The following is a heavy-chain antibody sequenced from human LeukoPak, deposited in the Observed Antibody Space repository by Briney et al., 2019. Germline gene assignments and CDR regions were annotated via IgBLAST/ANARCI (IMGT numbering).Heavy chain of an antibody. CDR1: GYTFTSYG. D-gene: IGHD4-17*01. V-gene: IGHV1-2*02. Sequence: ASVTVSCKASGYTFTSYGFNWVRHAHAQGLQWLGWINPKTGGTNYAEKYHGRVNITRETSISTAYMELRRLTSDDTAVYYCARWRVSTGGFDYWGHGTQITVSS. CDR3: ARWRVSTGGFDY. J-gene: IGHJ4*01. CDR2: INPKTGGT.